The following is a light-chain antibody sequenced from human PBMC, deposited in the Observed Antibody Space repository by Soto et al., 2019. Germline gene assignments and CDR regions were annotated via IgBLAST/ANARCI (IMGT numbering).Light chain of an antibody. CDR3: AAWDDSLRGYV. CDR2: NNN. Sequence: QSVLTQPRSVSGSPGQSVTISCTGSSSNIGRNTANWYQQLPGTAPKLLIYNNNQRPSGVPDRFSGSKSGTSASLAISGLQSDHEADYYCAAWDDSLRGYVFGAGTKVTVL. CDR1: SSNIGRNT. J-gene: IGLJ1*01. V-gene: IGLV1-44*01.